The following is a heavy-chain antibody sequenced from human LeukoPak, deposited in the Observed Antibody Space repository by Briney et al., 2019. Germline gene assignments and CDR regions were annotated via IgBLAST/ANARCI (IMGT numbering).Heavy chain of an antibody. CDR3: ASESGSYLGAFDI. V-gene: IGHV3-74*01. Sequence: GGSLRLSCAASGFTFSSYWMHWVRQAPGKGLVGVSRINSDGSSTTYADSVKGRFTISRDNAKNTLYLQMNSLRAEETAEYYCASESGSYLGAFDIWGQGTMVTVSS. CDR2: INSDGSST. CDR1: GFTFSSYW. D-gene: IGHD1-26*01. J-gene: IGHJ3*02.